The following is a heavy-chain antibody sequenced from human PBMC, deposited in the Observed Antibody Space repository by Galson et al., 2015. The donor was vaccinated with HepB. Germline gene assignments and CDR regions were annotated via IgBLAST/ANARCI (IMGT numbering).Heavy chain of an antibody. CDR1: GLTFSNAW. CDR3: TPEPPSHLRYFDWLRNV. J-gene: IGHJ4*02. Sequence: SLRLSCAASGLTFSNAWMNWVRQAPGKGLEWVGRIKTKTDGGTTDYAAPVKGRFAISRDDSQTTLYLQMNSLKIEDTAVYYCTPEPPSHLRYFDWLRNVWGQGTLVTVSS. D-gene: IGHD3-9*01. V-gene: IGHV3-15*07. CDR2: IKTKTDGGTT.